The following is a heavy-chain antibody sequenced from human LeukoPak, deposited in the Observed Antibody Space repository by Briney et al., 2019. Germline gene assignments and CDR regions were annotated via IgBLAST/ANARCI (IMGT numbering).Heavy chain of an antibody. Sequence: SETLSLTCTVSGGSISSYYWGWIRQPPGKGLEWIGSIHYSGSIYYNPSLKSRVTISVDTSKNQFSLKLSSVTAADTAVYYCARVRDGSGSYSDYWGQGTLVTVSS. V-gene: IGHV4-39*07. CDR3: ARVRDGSGSYSDY. CDR1: GGSISSYY. CDR2: IHYSGSI. D-gene: IGHD3-10*01. J-gene: IGHJ4*02.